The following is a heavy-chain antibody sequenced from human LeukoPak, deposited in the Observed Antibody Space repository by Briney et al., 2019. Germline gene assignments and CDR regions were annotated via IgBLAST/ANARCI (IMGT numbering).Heavy chain of an antibody. CDR1: GITVSRIY. CDR3: ARSIAARPGPFDY. V-gene: IGHV3-53*01. CDR2: IYSSGST. Sequence: GRSLRLSGAASGITVSRIYMSWVRHAPGKGLVWVSVIYSSGSTYYTDSVKGRFTISRDNSRNTLFLQMNSLRAEDTAVYYCARSIAARPGPFDYWGQGTLVTVSS. J-gene: IGHJ4*02. D-gene: IGHD6-6*01.